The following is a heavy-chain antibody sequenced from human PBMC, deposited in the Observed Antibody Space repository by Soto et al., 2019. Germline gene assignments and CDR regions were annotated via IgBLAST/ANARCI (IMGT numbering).Heavy chain of an antibody. CDR2: IYYSGNT. CDR3: VRDQDFFWCGYIAPDDAFAI. CDR1: GGSISGDDYF. V-gene: IGHV4-30-4*01. Sequence: PSETLSLTCTVSGGSISGDDYFWNWIRQPPGKGLEWIGYIYYSGNTHYNPSLKSRLTMSVDTSKNQFSLKLSSVTAADTAVYYCVRDQDFFWCGYIAPDDAFAIWGQGTMVTVSS. D-gene: IGHD3-3*01. J-gene: IGHJ3*02.